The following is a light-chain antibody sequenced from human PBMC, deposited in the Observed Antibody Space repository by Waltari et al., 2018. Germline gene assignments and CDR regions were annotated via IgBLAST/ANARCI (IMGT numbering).Light chain of an antibody. CDR2: DAS. CDR1: QSVSSY. J-gene: IGKJ2*01. Sequence: EIVLTQSPATLSLSPGERATLSCRASQSVSSYLAWYKQTPGQAPRLLIYDASNRATGIPARFSGSGSGTDFTLTISSLEPEDFAVYYCQQRSNWPRTFGQGTKLEIK. CDR3: QQRSNWPRT. V-gene: IGKV3-11*01.